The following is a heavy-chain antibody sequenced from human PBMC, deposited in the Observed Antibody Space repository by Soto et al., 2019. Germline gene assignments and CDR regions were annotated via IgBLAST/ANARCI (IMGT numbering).Heavy chain of an antibody. CDR3: ARDLSSLAGVRDCGGDCYSWFDP. J-gene: IGHJ5*02. D-gene: IGHD2-21*02. CDR1: GGSVSSGSYY. CDR2: IYYSGST. V-gene: IGHV4-61*01. Sequence: SETLSLTCTVSGGSVSSGSYYWSWIRQPPGKGLEWIGYIYYSGSTNYNPSLKSRVTISVDTSKNQFSLKLSSVTAADTAVYYCARDLSSLAGVRDCGGDCYSWFDPWCQGPLVTVSS.